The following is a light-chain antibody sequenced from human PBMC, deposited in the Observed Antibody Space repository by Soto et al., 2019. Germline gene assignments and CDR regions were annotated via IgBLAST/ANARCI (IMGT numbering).Light chain of an antibody. CDR2: DAS. CDR3: QQYGTPPQT. J-gene: IGKJ1*01. Sequence: EIVLTQSPGTLSLSPGERATLSCRASQTVSSNYLTWYQQKPGQAPRLLIYDASTRATGIPDRFSGSGSGTDFTLTISRLEPEDFAVYYCQQYGTPPQTFGQGTKVDIK. CDR1: QTVSSNY. V-gene: IGKV3-20*01.